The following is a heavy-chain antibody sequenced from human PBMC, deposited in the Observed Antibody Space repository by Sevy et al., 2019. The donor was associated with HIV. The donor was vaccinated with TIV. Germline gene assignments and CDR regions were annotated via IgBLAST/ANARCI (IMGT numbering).Heavy chain of an antibody. CDR2: MKEDGSER. D-gene: IGHD5-18*01. J-gene: IGHJ4*02. Sequence: GGSLRLSCAASGFTFSSYWMSWVRQAPGKGLEWVASMKEDGSERNYVDSVKGRFTISRDNAKNSLYLQMNSLRAEDTAVYYCVREGVGGYSYSLDCWGQGTLVTVSS. CDR1: GFTFSSYW. CDR3: VREGVGGYSYSLDC. V-gene: IGHV3-7*01.